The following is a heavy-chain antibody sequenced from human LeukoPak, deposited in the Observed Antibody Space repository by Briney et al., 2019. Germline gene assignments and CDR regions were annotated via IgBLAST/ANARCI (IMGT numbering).Heavy chain of an antibody. Sequence: SETLSLTCTVSGGSISSSSYYWGWIRQPPEKGLEWIGSIYYSGSTYYNPSLKSRVTISVDTSKNQFSLKLSSVTAADTAVYYCAGIIRFLLDSWFDPWGQGTLVTVSS. J-gene: IGHJ5*02. V-gene: IGHV4-39*07. D-gene: IGHD3-3*01. CDR2: IYYSGST. CDR3: AGIIRFLLDSWFDP. CDR1: GGSISSSSYY.